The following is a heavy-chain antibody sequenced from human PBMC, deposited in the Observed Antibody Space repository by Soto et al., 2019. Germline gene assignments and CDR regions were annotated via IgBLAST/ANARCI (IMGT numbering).Heavy chain of an antibody. CDR3: ARDYYKYYDSSGYYRSPAY. V-gene: IGHV3-20*04. CDR2: INWNGGST. D-gene: IGHD3-22*01. Sequence: GGSLRLSCAASGFTFDDYGMSWVRQAPGKGLEWVSSINWNGGSTGYVDSVKGRFTISRDNSRNTLFLQMNSLRAEDTAVYYCARDYYKYYDSSGYYRSPAYWGQGTLVTVSS. J-gene: IGHJ4*02. CDR1: GFTFDDYG.